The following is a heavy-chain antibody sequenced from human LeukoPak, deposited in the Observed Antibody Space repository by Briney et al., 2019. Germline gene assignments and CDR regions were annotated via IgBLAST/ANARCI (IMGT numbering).Heavy chain of an antibody. CDR3: GKGSLAVPATPLDF. J-gene: IGHJ4*02. V-gene: IGHV3-11*01. D-gene: IGHD2-15*01. CDR2: ISSRSTTI. CDR1: GFAFSNSF. Sequence: GGSLRLSCTASGFAFSNSFMTWVRQAPGKGLEWISYISSRSTTIYYADSVKGRFTISRDNGKNTVYLQMNNLRDADTAVFYCGKGSLAVPATPLDFWGQGTLVTVSS.